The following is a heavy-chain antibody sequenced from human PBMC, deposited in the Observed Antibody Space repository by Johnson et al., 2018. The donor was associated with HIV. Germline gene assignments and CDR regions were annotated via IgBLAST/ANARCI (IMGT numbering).Heavy chain of an antibody. CDR1: GLSFSRSW. J-gene: IGHJ3*02. CDR3: AREWGVITFGGVIPRNAFDI. V-gene: IGHV3-74*01. D-gene: IGHD3-16*02. CDR2: TNNDGSTT. Sequence: VQLVESGGGLVQPGGSLRLSCAASGLSFSRSWMHWVRQAPGKGLVWVSRTNNDGSTTTYADSVKGRFTVPRPKVKNTLHLQMNSLRAEDTAVYYCAREWGVITFGGVIPRNAFDIWGQGTMVTVSS.